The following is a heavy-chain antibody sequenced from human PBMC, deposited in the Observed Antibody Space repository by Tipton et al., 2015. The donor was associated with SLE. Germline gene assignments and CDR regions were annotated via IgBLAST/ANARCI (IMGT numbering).Heavy chain of an antibody. CDR2: IKEDGSEK. CDR1: GFTFSDYW. J-gene: IGHJ6*03. D-gene: IGHD3-3*01. CDR3: ARETIFGENFRYYYYMDV. V-gene: IGHV3-7*01. Sequence: SLRLSCAASGFTFSDYWMGWVRQAPGKGLEWVANIKEDGSEKYDVDSVKGRFTVSRDNVKKLLYLQMNSLRVEDTAVYYCARETIFGENFRYYYYMDVWGKGTTVTVSS.